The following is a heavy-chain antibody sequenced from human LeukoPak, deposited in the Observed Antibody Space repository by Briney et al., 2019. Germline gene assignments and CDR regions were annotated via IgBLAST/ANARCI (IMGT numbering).Heavy chain of an antibody. J-gene: IGHJ4*02. V-gene: IGHV3-23*01. Sequence: GGSLRLSCAASGFNFANHAMSWVRQTAGKGLEWVSAISGCGEITYYADSAKGRFTISRDNPKDTLFLQMHSLRPGDTAVYYCVREDTRATANYWGQGTLVTISS. CDR3: VREDTRATANY. CDR2: ISGCGEIT. CDR1: GFNFANHA. D-gene: IGHD2-21*02.